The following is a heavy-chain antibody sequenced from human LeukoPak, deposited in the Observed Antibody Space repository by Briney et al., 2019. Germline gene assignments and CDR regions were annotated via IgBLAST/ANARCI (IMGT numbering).Heavy chain of an antibody. Sequence: GGSLRLSCAASGFXFSSYWIHWVRQAPGKGLVWVSRINSDGSSTSYADSVKGRFTISRDNVKNTLYLQMNSLRAEDTAVYYCARDQGYCSGGSCRTGYWGQGTLVTVSS. CDR1: GFXFSSYW. J-gene: IGHJ4*02. D-gene: IGHD2-15*01. CDR2: INSDGSST. CDR3: ARDQGYCSGGSCRTGY. V-gene: IGHV3-74*01.